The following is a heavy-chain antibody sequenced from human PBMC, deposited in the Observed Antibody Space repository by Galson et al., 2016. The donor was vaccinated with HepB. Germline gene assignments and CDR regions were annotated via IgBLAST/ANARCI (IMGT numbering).Heavy chain of an antibody. CDR3: TTDLGQNYYASSLGPPFDY. Sequence: SLRLSCAASGFTLADVWMPWVRQAPGKGLEWIGRIKSTPAGGTTDYPPAMKGRFVISKNDSDNTLYLQLIGLKVEDTAVYYCTTDLGQNYYASSLGPPFDYWGQGTLVTVAP. CDR2: IKSTPAGGTT. D-gene: IGHD3-3*01. CDR1: GFTLADVW. J-gene: IGHJ4*02. V-gene: IGHV3-15*01.